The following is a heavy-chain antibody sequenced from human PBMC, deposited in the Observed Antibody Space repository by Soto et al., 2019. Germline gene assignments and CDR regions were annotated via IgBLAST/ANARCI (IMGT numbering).Heavy chain of an antibody. CDR3: AGDPYYYASDF. CDR1: VFRFSDYY. J-gene: IGHJ4*02. V-gene: IGHV3-11*01. D-gene: IGHD3-10*01. CDR2: ISGSGTTT. Sequence: GGSLRLSCAASVFRFSDYYMTWIRQAPGKGLEWVSKISGSGTTTYYADSVKGRFTVSRDNAKNSLYLQMNSLRAEDTAVYYCAGDPYYYASDFWGQGTLVTVSS.